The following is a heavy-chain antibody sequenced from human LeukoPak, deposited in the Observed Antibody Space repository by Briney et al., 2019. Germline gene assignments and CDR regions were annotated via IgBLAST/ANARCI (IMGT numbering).Heavy chain of an antibody. CDR3: ARDLFLPAIAMGGLDV. J-gene: IGHJ6*02. D-gene: IGHD3-10*01. CDR2: IYSGGST. V-gene: IGHV3-53*01. CDR1: GFTVSSSH. Sequence: GGSLRLSCAASGFTVSSSHMSWVRQAPGKGLEWVSVIYSGGSTYYADSVKGRFTISRDNSRTTVYLQMNSLSPEDTAVYYCARDLFLPAIAMGGLDVWGQGTTVTVSS.